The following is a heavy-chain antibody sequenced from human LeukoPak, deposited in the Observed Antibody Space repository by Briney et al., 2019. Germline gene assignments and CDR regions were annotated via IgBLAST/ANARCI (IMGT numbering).Heavy chain of an antibody. CDR3: ARDSSAAPHSY. Sequence: AGRSLRLSCAASGFTFSGYLMSWVRQAPGKWLGWVANIKAEGREKYYVDSVTGRFIISRDNAKNSLYLQMNSLRAEDTTVYYCARDSSAAPHSYWGQGTLVTVFS. CDR1: GFTFSGYL. CDR2: IKAEGREK. J-gene: IGHJ4*02. V-gene: IGHV3-7*01. D-gene: IGHD2-15*01.